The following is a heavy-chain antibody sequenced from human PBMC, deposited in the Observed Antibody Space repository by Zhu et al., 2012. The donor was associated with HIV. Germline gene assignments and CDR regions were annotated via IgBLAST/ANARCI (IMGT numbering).Heavy chain of an antibody. CDR3: AREGDYFDSRGYNYPRHDAFDI. J-gene: IGHJ3*02. CDR2: IYTSGST. Sequence: QVQLQESGPGLVKPSGTLSLNCTVSDGSISRSYWSWIRQPPGKGLEWIGYIYTSGSTSYNPSLKSRVTISMDASQNQFALNLRSVTAADTAIYYCAREGDYFDSRGYNYPRHDAFDILGPRVQWSPSLQ. D-gene: IGHD3-22*01. V-gene: IGHV4-4*09. CDR1: DGSISRSY.